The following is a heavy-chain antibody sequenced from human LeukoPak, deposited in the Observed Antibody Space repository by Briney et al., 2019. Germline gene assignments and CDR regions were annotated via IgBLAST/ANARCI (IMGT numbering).Heavy chain of an antibody. J-gene: IGHJ4*02. CDR3: ARAIYGGPFDY. CDR2: IKADGSEK. V-gene: IGHV3-7*01. CDR1: GFTFSNSW. D-gene: IGHD4-17*01. Sequence: GGSPRLSCAGSGFTFSNSWMSWVREAPGKGLECVAHIKADGSEKHYVDSVKGRFTIYRDNGENSVYLQMNSLRAEDTAVYYCARAIYGGPFDYWGQGTLVTVSS.